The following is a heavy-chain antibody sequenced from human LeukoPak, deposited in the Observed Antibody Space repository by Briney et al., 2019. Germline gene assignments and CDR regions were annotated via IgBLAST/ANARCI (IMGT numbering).Heavy chain of an antibody. D-gene: IGHD3-10*01. CDR2: ISSSGSIT. V-gene: IGHV3-48*01. J-gene: IGHJ3*02. CDR3: ARPGITAFDI. CDR1: GSTLSSHN. Sequence: PGGSLRLSCVASGSTLSSHNINWVRQAPGKGLEWVSHISSSGSITYYGDSVKGRITISGDNAKNSVSLYMNSLRAEDSAVYYCARPGITAFDIWGQGTMVTVSS.